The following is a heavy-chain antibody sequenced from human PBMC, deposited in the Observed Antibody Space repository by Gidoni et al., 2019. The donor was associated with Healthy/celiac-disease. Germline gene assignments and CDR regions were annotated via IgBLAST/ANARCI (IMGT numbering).Heavy chain of an antibody. CDR3: AKTLTGDRFGAFDI. D-gene: IGHD7-27*01. CDR2: ISWTSGSI. Sequence: EVQLVESGGGLVQPGRSLRLSCAASGFTFDDYAMPWVRQAPGKGLVWVSGISWTSGSIGYADSVKGRFTISRDNAKNSLYLQMNSLRAEDTALYYCAKTLTGDRFGAFDIWGQGTMVTVSS. V-gene: IGHV3-9*01. J-gene: IGHJ3*02. CDR1: GFTFDDYA.